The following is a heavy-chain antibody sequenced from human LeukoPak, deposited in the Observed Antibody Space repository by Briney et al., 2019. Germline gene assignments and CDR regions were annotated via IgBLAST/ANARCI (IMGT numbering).Heavy chain of an antibody. J-gene: IGHJ4*02. CDR1: GDSISRGGSS. CDR2: IYYSGST. D-gene: IGHD3-10*01. CDR3: AKGSGGSGSYSKYYFDY. V-gene: IGHV4-30-4*07. Sequence: SETLSLTCAVSGDSISRGGSSWSWIRQPPGKGLDWIGHIYYSGSTYYSPSLKSRVTISVDTSKNQFSLRLTSVTAADTAVYYCAKGSGGSGSYSKYYFDYWGQGTLVTVSS.